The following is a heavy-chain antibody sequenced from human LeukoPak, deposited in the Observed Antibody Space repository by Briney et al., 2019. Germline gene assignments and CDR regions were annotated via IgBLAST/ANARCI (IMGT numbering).Heavy chain of an antibody. J-gene: IGHJ6*03. CDR3: ARDTITMVRGVKYYYYYYMDV. D-gene: IGHD3-10*01. Sequence: GLSLRLSCAASGFTFSSYWMHWVRPAPGQGLVWVSRINSGGSSTSYADSVKGRFTISRDNAKSTLYLQMNSLRAEDTAVYYCARDTITMVRGVKYYYYYYMDVWGKGTTVTVSS. CDR2: INSGGSST. CDR1: GFTFSSYW. V-gene: IGHV3-74*01.